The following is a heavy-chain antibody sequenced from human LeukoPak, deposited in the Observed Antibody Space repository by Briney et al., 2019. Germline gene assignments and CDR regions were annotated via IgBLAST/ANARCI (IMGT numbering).Heavy chain of an antibody. V-gene: IGHV3-7*01. Sequence: GGSLRLSCAVSGFTFSGYWMSWVRQAPGKGLEWVANINQDGSEKYYVDSLEGRFTISRDNAKNSLFLQMNSLRAEDTAVYYCARDAYSGGSCYAYWGQGTLVIVSS. J-gene: IGHJ4*02. D-gene: IGHD2-15*01. CDR2: INQDGSEK. CDR3: ARDAYSGGSCYAY. CDR1: GFTFSGYW.